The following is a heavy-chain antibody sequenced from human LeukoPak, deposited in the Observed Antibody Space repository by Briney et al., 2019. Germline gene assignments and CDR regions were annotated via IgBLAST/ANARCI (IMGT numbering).Heavy chain of an antibody. V-gene: IGHV3-30*03. Sequence: PGESLRLSCAASGFTFSSYGMHWVRQAPGKGLEWVAVISYDGSNKYYADSVKGRFTISRDNSKNTLYLQMNSLRAEDTAVYYCARDHGYYYYYGMDVWGQGTTVTVSS. CDR2: ISYDGSNK. CDR3: ARDHGYYYYYGMDV. CDR1: GFTFSSYG. J-gene: IGHJ6*02.